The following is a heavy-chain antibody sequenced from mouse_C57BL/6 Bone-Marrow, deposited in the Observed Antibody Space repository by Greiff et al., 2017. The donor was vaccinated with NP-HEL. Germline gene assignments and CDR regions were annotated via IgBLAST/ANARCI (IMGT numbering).Heavy chain of an antibody. CDR3: ARFITTVVAPCDAMDY. V-gene: IGHV1-64*01. J-gene: IGHJ4*01. CDR2: IHPNSGST. D-gene: IGHD1-1*01. Sequence: VQLQQPGPELVKPGASVKLSCKASGYTFTSYWMHWVKQRPGQGLEWIGMIHPNSGSTNYNEKFKSKATLTVDKSSSTAYMQLSSLTSEDSAVYYCARFITTVVAPCDAMDYWGQGTSVTVSS. CDR1: GYTFTSYW.